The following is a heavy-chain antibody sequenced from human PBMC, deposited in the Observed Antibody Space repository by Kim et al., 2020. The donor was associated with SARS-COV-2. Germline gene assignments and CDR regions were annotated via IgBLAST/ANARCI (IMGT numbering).Heavy chain of an antibody. D-gene: IGHD3-10*01. CDR2: IYYSGGT. CDR1: GGSISSYY. J-gene: IGHJ6*02. V-gene: IGHV4-59*01. Sequence: SETLSLTCTVSGGSISSYYWSWIRQPPGKGLEWIGYIYYSGGTIYNPSLKSRVTISVDTSKNQFSLNLNSMTAADTAIYYCARYYGRSRFYGLDVWGQG. CDR3: ARYYGRSRFYGLDV.